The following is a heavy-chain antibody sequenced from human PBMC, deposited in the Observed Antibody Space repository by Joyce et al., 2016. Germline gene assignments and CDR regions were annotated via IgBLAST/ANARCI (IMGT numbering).Heavy chain of an antibody. J-gene: IGHJ4*02. D-gene: IGHD3-10*01. Sequence: LRLQESGSGLVKPSQTLSLTCAVSGASVSSGGYSWSWIRQPPGKGLEWIGYIYHNESTYYNPSLKSRVTISVDRSKNQFSLKLASVTAADTAVYYCASGFNFKGRSFFDYWGPGALVTVSS. V-gene: IGHV4-30-2*01. CDR1: GASVSSGGYS. CDR2: IYHNEST. CDR3: ASGFNFKGRSFFDY.